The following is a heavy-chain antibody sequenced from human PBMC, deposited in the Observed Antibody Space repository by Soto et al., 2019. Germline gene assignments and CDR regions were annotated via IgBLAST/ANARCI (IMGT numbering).Heavy chain of an antibody. J-gene: IGHJ6*02. CDR3: ARGTLIAVAVPSYYYGMDV. Sequence: ASVKFSCRASGYTFTRYAMHWVRQAPGQRLEWMGWINAVNGNTKYSQKFQGRVTITRDTSASTAYMELSSLRSEDTAVYYCARGTLIAVAVPSYYYGMDVWGQGTTVTVSS. V-gene: IGHV1-3*01. CDR1: GYTFTRYA. CDR2: INAVNGNT. D-gene: IGHD6-19*01.